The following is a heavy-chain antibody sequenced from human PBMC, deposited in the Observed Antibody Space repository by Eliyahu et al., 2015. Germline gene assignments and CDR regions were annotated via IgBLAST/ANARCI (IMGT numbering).Heavy chain of an antibody. CDR3: ARETYGDFRFVS. V-gene: IGHV4-31*03. CDR2: IYYSGNT. D-gene: IGHD4-17*01. J-gene: IGHJ4*02. CDR1: XGSISSGGYY. Sequence: QVQLQESGPGLVKPSQTLSLTCTVSXGSISSGGYYWSWIRPHPGKGLEWIGYIYYSGNTYYNPSLKSRVTISLDMSKKQFSLKLSSVTAADTAVYYCARETYGDFRFVSWGQGTLVTVSS.